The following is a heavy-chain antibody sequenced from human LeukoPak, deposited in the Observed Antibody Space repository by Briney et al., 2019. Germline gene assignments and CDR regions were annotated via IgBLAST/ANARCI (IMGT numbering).Heavy chain of an antibody. CDR2: IYHSGST. D-gene: IGHD2-21*02. CDR1: GGSISSSNW. Sequence: SETLSLTCAVSGGSISSSNWWSWVRQPPGKGLEWIGEIYHSGSTNYNPSLKSRVTISVDKSKNQFSLKLSSVTAADTAVYYCARDAHGDCAYFQHWGQGTLVTVSS. V-gene: IGHV4-4*02. CDR3: ARDAHGDCAYFQH. J-gene: IGHJ1*01.